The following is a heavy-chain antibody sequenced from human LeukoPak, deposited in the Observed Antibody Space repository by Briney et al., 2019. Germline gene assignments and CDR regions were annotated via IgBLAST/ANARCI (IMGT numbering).Heavy chain of an antibody. CDR1: GYSFTSYW. CDR2: IYPGDSDT. D-gene: IGHD5-24*01. Sequence: GESLKISCKGSGYSFTSYWIGWVRQMPGKGLEWMGIIYPGDSDTRYSPSFQGQVTISADKSISTAYLQWSSLKALDTAMYYCARRGSRDGYNYDWYFDLWGRGTLVTVSS. CDR3: ARRGSRDGYNYDWYFDL. V-gene: IGHV5-51*01. J-gene: IGHJ2*01.